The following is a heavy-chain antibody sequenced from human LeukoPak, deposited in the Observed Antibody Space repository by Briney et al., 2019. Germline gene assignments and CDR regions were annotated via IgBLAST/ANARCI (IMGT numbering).Heavy chain of an antibody. V-gene: IGHV3-7*01. CDR3: ARGTGRITMIVVALGY. CDR1: GFTSSNYW. D-gene: IGHD3-22*01. CDR2: IEQDGSEK. J-gene: IGHJ4*02. Sequence: GGSLRLSCAASGFTSSNYWMNWVRQAPGKGLEWVANIEQDGSEKYYLDSVKGRFTISRDNAKNSLYLQMNSLRAEDTAVYYCARGTGRITMIVVALGYWGQGTLVTVSS.